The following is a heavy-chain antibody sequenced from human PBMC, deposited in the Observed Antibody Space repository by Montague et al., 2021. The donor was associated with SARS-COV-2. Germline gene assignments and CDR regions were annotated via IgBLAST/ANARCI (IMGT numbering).Heavy chain of an antibody. CDR1: GGSISSSSYD. D-gene: IGHD6-19*01. CDR2: FYYSGST. J-gene: IGHJ4*02. Sequence: SETLSLTCTVSGGSISSSSYDWGWIRQPPGKGLEWIGSFYYSGSTYYNPSLKSRVTISVDTSKNQFSLKMSSVTAADTAVYYCARHLPGIVVAEPAAADYWGQGTLVTVSS. CDR3: ARHLPGIVVAEPAAADY. V-gene: IGHV4-39*01.